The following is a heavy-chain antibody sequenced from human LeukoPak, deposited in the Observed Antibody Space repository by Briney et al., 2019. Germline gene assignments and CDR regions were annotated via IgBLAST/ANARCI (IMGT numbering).Heavy chain of an antibody. CDR2: IRGSGDSS. CDR3: ARAGYSGYDYNLDY. Sequence: GGSLRLSCAASGFTFSSYAMTWVCQAPGKGLEWVSSIRGSGDSSYYADSVKGRFTISRDNSKSTLFLQMNSLRVEDTAVYYCARAGYSGYDYNLDYWGQGTLVTVSS. D-gene: IGHD5-12*01. V-gene: IGHV3-23*01. J-gene: IGHJ4*02. CDR1: GFTFSSYA.